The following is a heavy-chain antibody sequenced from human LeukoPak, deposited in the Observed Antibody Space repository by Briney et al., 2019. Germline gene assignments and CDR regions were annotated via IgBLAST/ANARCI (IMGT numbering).Heavy chain of an antibody. CDR3: ATFVVVTATFDY. D-gene: IGHD2-21*02. J-gene: IGHJ4*02. CDR2: IYYSGST. V-gene: IGHV4-39*01. CDR1: GGSISSSSYY. Sequence: SETLSLTCTVSGGSISSSSYYWGWIRQPPGKGLEWIGSIYYSGSTYYNPSLKSRVTISVDTSKSQFSLKLSSVTAADTAVYYCATFVVVTATFDYWGQGTLVTVSS.